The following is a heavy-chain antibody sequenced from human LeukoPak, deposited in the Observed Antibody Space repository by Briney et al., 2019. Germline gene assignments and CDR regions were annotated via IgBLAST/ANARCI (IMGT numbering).Heavy chain of an antibody. Sequence: SETLSLTCTVSGGSISSSSYYRGWIRQPPGKGLEWIGSIYYSGSTYYNPSLKSRVTISVDTSKNQFSLKLSSVTAADTAVYYCARRTYYYGSGSYSWFDPWGQGTLVTVSS. V-gene: IGHV4-39*01. CDR1: GGSISSSSYY. CDR2: IYYSGST. CDR3: ARRTYYYGSGSYSWFDP. J-gene: IGHJ5*02. D-gene: IGHD3-10*01.